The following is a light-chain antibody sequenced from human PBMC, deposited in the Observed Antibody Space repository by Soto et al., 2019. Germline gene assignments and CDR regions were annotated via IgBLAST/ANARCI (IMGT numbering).Light chain of an antibody. CDR3: QQYAASPRT. V-gene: IGKV3-20*01. Sequence: EIVLTQSPGTLSLSPRERATLSCSASQSVSNNYLTLYQHRPGQSPRLLIYGASTRAPGIPDRFSGSGSGTAFSLTISRLEPEDCAVYYCQQYAASPRTFGNGTQVEV. CDR1: QSVSNNY. J-gene: IGKJ1*01. CDR2: GAS.